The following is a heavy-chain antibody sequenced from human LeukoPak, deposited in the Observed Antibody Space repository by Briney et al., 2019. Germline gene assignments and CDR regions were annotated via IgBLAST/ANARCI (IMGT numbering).Heavy chain of an antibody. CDR1: GGSISSYY. J-gene: IGHJ4*02. CDR2: IYTSGST. V-gene: IGHV4-4*07. CDR3: ARGRVATFRVVTAIFPGVGLFDY. Sequence: SETLSLTCTVSGGSISSYYWSWIRQPAGKGLEWIGRIYTSGSTNYNPSLKSRVTISVDTSKNQFSLKLSSVTAADTAVYYCARGRVATFRVVTAIFPGVGLFDYWGQGTLVTVSS. D-gene: IGHD2-21*02.